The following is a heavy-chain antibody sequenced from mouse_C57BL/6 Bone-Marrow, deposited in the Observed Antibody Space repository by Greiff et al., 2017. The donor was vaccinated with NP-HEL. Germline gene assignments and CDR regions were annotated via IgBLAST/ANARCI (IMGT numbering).Heavy chain of an antibody. D-gene: IGHD1-1*02. CDR1: GYTFTSYW. V-gene: IGHV1-55*01. CDR2: IYPGSGST. J-gene: IGHJ4*01. Sequence: QVQLQQPGAELVKPGASVKMSCTASGYTFTSYWITWVKQRPGQGLEWIGDIYPGSGSTNYTEKFKSKATLTVDTSSSTAYMQLSSLTSEDSAFYYCARVYYGSYAMDDWGQGTSVTVSS. CDR3: ARVYYGSYAMDD.